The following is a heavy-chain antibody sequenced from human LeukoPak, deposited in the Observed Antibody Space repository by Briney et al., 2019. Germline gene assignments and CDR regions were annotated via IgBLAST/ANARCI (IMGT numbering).Heavy chain of an antibody. J-gene: IGHJ4*02. CDR3: ARVGTPMVTVDY. V-gene: IGHV4-59*01. CDR1: GVSISSYH. Sequence: PSETLSLTCTVSGVSISSYHWSWIRQPPGKGLEWIGYVYYSGGTNYNPSLKSRVTISADMSKNQFSLKLSSVTAADTAVYYCARVGTPMVTVDYWGQGTLVTVSS. CDR2: VYYSGGT. D-gene: IGHD5-18*01.